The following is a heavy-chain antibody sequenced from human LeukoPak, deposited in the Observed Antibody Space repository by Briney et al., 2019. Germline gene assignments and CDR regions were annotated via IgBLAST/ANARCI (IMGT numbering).Heavy chain of an antibody. D-gene: IGHD3-22*01. CDR2: ITYDGSNK. CDR3: AKGSYYYDSSALDY. CDR1: GFTFSSYG. J-gene: IGHJ4*02. Sequence: GGSLRLSCAASGFTFSSYGMHWVRQAPGKGLEWVAVITYDGSNKYYADSVKGRFTISRDNSKNTLYLQMNSLRAEDTAVYCCAKGSYYYDSSALDYWGQGTLVTVSS. V-gene: IGHV3-30*18.